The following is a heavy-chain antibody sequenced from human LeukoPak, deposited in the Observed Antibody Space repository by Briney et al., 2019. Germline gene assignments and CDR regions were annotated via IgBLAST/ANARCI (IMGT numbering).Heavy chain of an antibody. V-gene: IGHV5-51*01. Sequence: GESLKISCKGSGYSFTSYWIGWVGRMPGKALEWLGIIFPGDSDTRYSPSFQGQVTISADKSISTAYLQWSSLKASDTAMYYCARQRRRYFDWLGLGWFDPWGQGTLVTVSS. J-gene: IGHJ5*02. CDR3: ARQRRRYFDWLGLGWFDP. CDR1: GYSFTSYW. CDR2: IFPGDSDT. D-gene: IGHD3-9*01.